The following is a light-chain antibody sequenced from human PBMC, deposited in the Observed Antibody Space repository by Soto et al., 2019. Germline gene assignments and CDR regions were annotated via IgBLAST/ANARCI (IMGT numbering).Light chain of an antibody. CDR1: QSISSW. Sequence: DIQMTQSPSTLSASVGERVTITCGASQSISSWLAWYQQKPGKAPKLLIYDASSLESGVPSRFSGSGSGTEFTLTISSLQPDDFATYYCQQYNSYSGYTFGQGTKLEIK. V-gene: IGKV1-5*01. CDR3: QQYNSYSGYT. CDR2: DAS. J-gene: IGKJ2*01.